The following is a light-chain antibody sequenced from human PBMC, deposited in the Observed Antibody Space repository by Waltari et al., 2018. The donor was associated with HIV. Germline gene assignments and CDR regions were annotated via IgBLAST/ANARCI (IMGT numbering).Light chain of an antibody. CDR3: QSYDNTLGASV. CDR1: DSNIGAFYD. Sequence: HSVLTQPPSVSGAPGQRVSISCTGSDSNIGAFYDVHWYQQLPGTAPKLLIHGNNYRPSGVPDRFSASRSGTSASLAITDLQAEDEADYYCQSYDNTLGASVFGGGTKLTVL. V-gene: IGLV1-40*01. J-gene: IGLJ2*01. CDR2: GNN.